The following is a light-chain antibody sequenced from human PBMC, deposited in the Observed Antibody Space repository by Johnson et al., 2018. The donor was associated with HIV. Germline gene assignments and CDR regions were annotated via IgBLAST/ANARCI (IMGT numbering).Light chain of an antibody. CDR1: SSNIANNY. V-gene: IGLV1-51*02. J-gene: IGLJ1*01. CDR2: END. CDR3: AAWDDSLNALWV. Sequence: QSVLTQPPSVSAAPGQKVTISCSGSSSNIANNYVSWYQQLPGTAPKLLIYENDKLPSGIPDRFSGSKSGTSASLGITGLQPGDEADYYCAAWDDSLNALWVFGTGTKVTVL.